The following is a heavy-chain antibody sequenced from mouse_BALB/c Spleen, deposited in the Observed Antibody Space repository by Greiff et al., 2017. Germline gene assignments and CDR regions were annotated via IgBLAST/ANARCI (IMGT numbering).Heavy chain of an antibody. CDR2: IRAGGST. V-gene: IGHV2-9*02. D-gene: IGHD2-14*01. J-gene: IGHJ4*01. CDR1: GFSLTSYG. Sequence: VKLQESGPGLVAPSQSLSITCTVSGFSLTSYGVHWVRQPPGKGLEWLGVIRAGGSTNYNSALMSRLSISKDNSKSQVFLKMNSLQTDDTAMYYCAREDYRYGFYAMDYWGQGTSVTVSS. CDR3: AREDYRYGFYAMDY.